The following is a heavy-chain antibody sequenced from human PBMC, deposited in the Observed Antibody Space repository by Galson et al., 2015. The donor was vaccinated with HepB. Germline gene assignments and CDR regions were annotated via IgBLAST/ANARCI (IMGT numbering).Heavy chain of an antibody. Sequence: SLRLSCAASGFTFSSYWMHWVRQAPGKGLVWVSRINSDGSTTRYAESVKGRFTSSSDNAKNTLYLQMNSLRAEDTAVYYCARDRSSSWTYYYGMDFWGQGTTVTVSS. V-gene: IGHV3-74*01. CDR2: INSDGSTT. J-gene: IGHJ6*02. CDR3: ARDRSSSWTYYYGMDF. CDR1: GFTFSSYW. D-gene: IGHD6-13*01.